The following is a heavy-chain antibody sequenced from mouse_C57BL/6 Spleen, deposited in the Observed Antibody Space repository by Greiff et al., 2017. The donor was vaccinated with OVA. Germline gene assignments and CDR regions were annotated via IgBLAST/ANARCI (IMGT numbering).Heavy chain of an antibody. D-gene: IGHD1-1*01. CDR3: ARFNYYGSSYGFDY. Sequence: VQLQQSGPELVKPGASVKISCKASGYTFTDYYMNWVKQSHGKSLEWIGDINPNNGGTSYNQKFKGKATLTVDKSSSTAYMELRSLTSEDSAVYYCARFNYYGSSYGFDYWGQGTTLTVSS. J-gene: IGHJ2*01. V-gene: IGHV1-26*01. CDR1: GYTFTDYY. CDR2: INPNNGGT.